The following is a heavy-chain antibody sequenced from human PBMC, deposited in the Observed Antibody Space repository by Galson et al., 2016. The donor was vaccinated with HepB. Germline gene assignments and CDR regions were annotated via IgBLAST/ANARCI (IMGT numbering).Heavy chain of an antibody. Sequence: LSLTCTVSGDSITRGGYYWSWIRQIPGKGLEWIGYIYHSGNTYYNPSLESRLTMSVDTSKNQFSLNLTSVTAADTATYYCARVKVSTDVFHWFDPWGQGTLVTVSS. J-gene: IGHJ5*02. CDR3: ARVKVSTDVFHWFDP. D-gene: IGHD1-1*01. CDR2: IYHSGNT. V-gene: IGHV4-31*03. CDR1: GDSITRGGYY.